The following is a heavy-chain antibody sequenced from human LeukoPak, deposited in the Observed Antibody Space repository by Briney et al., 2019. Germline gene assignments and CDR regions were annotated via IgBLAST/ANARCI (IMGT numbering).Heavy chain of an antibody. CDR2: IYYTGST. D-gene: IGHD5-12*01. CDR1: GGSISSSSYY. V-gene: IGHV4-61*01. J-gene: IGHJ4*02. CDR3: ARDRGDGYDYFWDY. Sequence: SETLSLTCTVSGGSISSSSYYWSWIRQPPGKGLEWFGYIYYTGSTNYNPSLKSRVTISVDTSKNQFSLKLSSVTAADTAVYYCARDRGDGYDYFWDYWGQGTLVTVSS.